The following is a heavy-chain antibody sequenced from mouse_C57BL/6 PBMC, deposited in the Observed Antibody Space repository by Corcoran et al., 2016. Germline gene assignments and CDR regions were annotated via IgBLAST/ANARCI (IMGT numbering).Heavy chain of an antibody. CDR3: ARGITTVPFVDY. J-gene: IGHJ2*01. CDR1: GYTFPTYG. D-gene: IGHD1-1*01. Sequence: QIQLVQSGPELKKPGETVKISCKASGYTFPTYGMSWVKQAPGKGLKWMGWINPYSAVPTYAADFKGRFAFPLETSASTAYLQIHNLKNEDTATYFCARGITTVPFVDYGGQGTTLTVS. CDR2: INPYSAVP. V-gene: IGHV9-3*01.